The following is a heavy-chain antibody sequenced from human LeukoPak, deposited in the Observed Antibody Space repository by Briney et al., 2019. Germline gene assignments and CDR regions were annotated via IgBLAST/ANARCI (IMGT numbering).Heavy chain of an antibody. CDR1: GGSISNHY. CDR2: IYYSGST. V-gene: IGHV4-59*11. Sequence: SETLSHTCTVSGGSISNHYWSWIRQHPGKGLEWIGYIYYSGSTNYNPSLKSQVTISVDTSKNQFSLNLSPVTAADTAIYYCARGRLAVAGWTTNNYFDYWGQGTLVTVSS. J-gene: IGHJ4*02. CDR3: ARGRLAVAGWTTNNYFDY. D-gene: IGHD6-19*01.